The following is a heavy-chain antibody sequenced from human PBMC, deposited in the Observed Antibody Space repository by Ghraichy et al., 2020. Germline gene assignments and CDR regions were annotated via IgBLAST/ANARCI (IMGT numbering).Heavy chain of an antibody. CDR2: IWYDGSKK. D-gene: IGHD2-2*01. CDR1: GFTFSRFG. Sequence: GGSLRLSCAASGFTFSRFGMHWVRQAPGKGLEWVAIIWYDGSKKYYADSVKGRFTISRDNSKNTLYLQMNSLRAEDTAVYYCARGYCTTSSCNDRPWFDPWGQGTLVNVSS. CDR3: ARGYCTTSSCNDRPWFDP. J-gene: IGHJ5*02. V-gene: IGHV3-33*01.